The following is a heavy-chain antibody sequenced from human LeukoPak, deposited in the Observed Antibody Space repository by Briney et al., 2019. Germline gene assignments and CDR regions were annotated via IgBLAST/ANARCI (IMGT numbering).Heavy chain of an antibody. J-gene: IGHJ4*02. CDR2: MSGSAGNT. V-gene: IGHV3-23*01. D-gene: IGHD3-3*01. CDR3: AKDGEGFLEWSPPLGY. Sequence: PGGSLRLSCAASEFTFSRNTMNWVRQAPGKGLEWVSAMSGSAGNTYYADSVRGRITISRDSSKNMLYLEMNSLRAEDTAVYYCAKDGEGFLEWSPPLGYWGQGTPVTVSS. CDR1: EFTFSRNT.